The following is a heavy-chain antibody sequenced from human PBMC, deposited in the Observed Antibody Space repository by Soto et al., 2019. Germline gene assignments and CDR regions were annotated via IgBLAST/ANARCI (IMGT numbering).Heavy chain of an antibody. CDR3: TRGGNYYFDY. J-gene: IGHJ4*02. CDR1: GFTFSTSC. Sequence: GGSLRLSCAASGFTFSTSCMHWVRQAPGKGLVWVSRINGDGGTINYADSVKGRFTISRDNAKNTVYLQMNSLSADDTAVYYCTRGGNYYFDYWGQGTLVTVSS. CDR2: INGDGGTI. V-gene: IGHV3-74*01. D-gene: IGHD1-7*01.